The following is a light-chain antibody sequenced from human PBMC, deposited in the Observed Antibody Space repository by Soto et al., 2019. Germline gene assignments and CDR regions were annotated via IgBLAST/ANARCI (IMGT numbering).Light chain of an antibody. V-gene: IGKV3-15*01. J-gene: IGKJ3*01. CDR3: QQYNNWPPT. CDR2: GSS. Sequence: EIVMTQSPAPLSVSPGERATLSRRASQSVSSDFAWYQQKPGQAPRLLIYGSSSRATGIPARFSGRGSGTEFTLTISSLHSDDCAVYSCQQYNNWPPTCGPGTKVDMK. CDR1: QSVSSD.